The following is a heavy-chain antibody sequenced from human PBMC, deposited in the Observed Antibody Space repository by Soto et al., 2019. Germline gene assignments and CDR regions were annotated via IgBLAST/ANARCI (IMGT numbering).Heavy chain of an antibody. V-gene: IGHV3-74*01. CDR1: GFDFGSGG. CDR3: SRDPLNYYDTD. CDR2: IDSDGSRP. D-gene: IGHD3-22*01. J-gene: IGHJ4*02. Sequence: EVQLVESGGGLVQPGGSLRLSCAASGFDFGSGGMHWVRQAPGKGLVWVSRIDSDGSRPTYADSVKGRFTISRDNANNTLYLQMNSLRAEDTAFYYCSRDPLNYYDTDWGQGTLVTVCS.